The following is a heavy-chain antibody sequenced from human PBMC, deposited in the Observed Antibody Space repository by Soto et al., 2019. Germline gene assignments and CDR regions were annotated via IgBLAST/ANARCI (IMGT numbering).Heavy chain of an antibody. CDR3: AGEGIDCSGGSCYSWYFDL. CDR1: GGTFSSDT. CDR2: IIPILGIA. V-gene: IGHV1-69*08. D-gene: IGHD2-15*01. J-gene: IGHJ2*01. Sequence: QVQLVQSGAEVKKPGSSVKVSCKASGGTFSSDTISWVRQAPGQGLAWMGRIIPILGIANYAQKFKGRVTITAAKSTSTAYMELSSLRSEDTAVYYCAGEGIDCSGGSCYSWYFDLWGRGTLVTVSS.